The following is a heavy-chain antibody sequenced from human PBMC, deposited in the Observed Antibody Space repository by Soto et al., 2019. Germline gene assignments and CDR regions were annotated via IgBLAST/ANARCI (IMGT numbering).Heavy chain of an antibody. CDR1: RVTFRTYA. CDR2: IRGFSPYT. Sequence: AGCLGISSAASRVTFRTYAISWVRKTPGTGLEWVSGIRGFSPYTFYAESVKGRFTISRDNAKNSLYLQMNSLRAEDTAVYYCARDRGYDAHDYYYNAMDVWGQVTTV. V-gene: IGHV3-21*01. J-gene: IGHJ6*02. CDR3: ARDRGYDAHDYYYNAMDV. D-gene: IGHD2-15*01.